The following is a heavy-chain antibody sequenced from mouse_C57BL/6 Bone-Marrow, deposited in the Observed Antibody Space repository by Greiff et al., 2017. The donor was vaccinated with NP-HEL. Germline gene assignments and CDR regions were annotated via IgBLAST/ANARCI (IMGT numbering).Heavy chain of an antibody. V-gene: IGHV1-76*01. CDR3: ARGGAPWFAY. CDR1: GYTFTDYY. J-gene: IGHJ3*01. CDR2: IYPGSGNT. Sequence: VQLQESGAELVRPGASVKLSCKASGYTFTDYYINWVKQRPGQGLEWIARIYPGSGNTYYNEKFKGKATLTAEKSSSTAYMQLSSLTSEDSAVYFCARGGAPWFAYWGQGTLVTVSA.